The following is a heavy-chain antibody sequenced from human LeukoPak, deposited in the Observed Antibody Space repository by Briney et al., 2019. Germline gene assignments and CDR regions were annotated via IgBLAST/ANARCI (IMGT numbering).Heavy chain of an antibody. CDR3: ASRGSGYDSDDY. J-gene: IGHJ4*02. CDR1: GGSISSGDYY. CDR2: IYYSGST. D-gene: IGHD5-12*01. V-gene: IGHV4-30-4*01. Sequence: SGTLSLTCAVSGGSISSGDYYWSWIRQPPGKGLEWIGYIYYSGSTYYNPSLKSRVTISVDTSKNQFSLKLSSVTAADTAVYYCASRGSGYDSDDYWGQGTLVTVSS.